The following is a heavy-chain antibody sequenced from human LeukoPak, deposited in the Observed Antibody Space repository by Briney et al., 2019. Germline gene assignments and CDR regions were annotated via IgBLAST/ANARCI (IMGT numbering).Heavy chain of an antibody. V-gene: IGHV3-30*18. CDR3: AKIAPGPDYGSGSYYNEADY. D-gene: IGHD3-10*01. CDR2: ISYDGSDN. Sequence: GRSLRLSCEASGFTFSSCGMHWVRQAPGKGLEWVAVISYDGSDNYYADSVKGRFTISRDNSMNTLYLQMNSLRAEDTAVYYCAKIAPGPDYGSGSYYNEADYWGQGTLVTVSS. J-gene: IGHJ4*02. CDR1: GFTFSSCG.